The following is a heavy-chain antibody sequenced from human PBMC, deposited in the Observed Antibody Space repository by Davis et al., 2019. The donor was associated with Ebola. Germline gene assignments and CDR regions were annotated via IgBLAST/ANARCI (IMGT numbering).Heavy chain of an antibody. Sequence: MPSETLSLTCTVSGGSISSSSYYWPWIRQPPGKGLEWIGSVYDGGTTYFNPSLKSRVTISVDTAKNQLSLRLTSVTAADSAVYYCARDTAMVSSRYYYYGMDVWGQGTTVTVSS. CDR2: VYDGGTT. CDR1: GGSISSSSYY. V-gene: IGHV4-39*02. J-gene: IGHJ6*02. CDR3: ARDTAMVSSRYYYYGMDV. D-gene: IGHD5-18*01.